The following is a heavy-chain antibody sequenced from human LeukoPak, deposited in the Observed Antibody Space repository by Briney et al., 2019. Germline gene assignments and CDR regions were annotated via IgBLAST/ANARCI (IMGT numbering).Heavy chain of an antibody. CDR1: GFIVSSKY. J-gene: IGHJ4*02. Sequence: PGGSLRLSCAVSGFIVSSKYMSWVRQAPGKGLEWVSAIYSGGTTYYADSVKGRFTISRDNSKNTLFLQMNSLRAEDTAVYSCARKSLWFKYYDSWGQGMLVTVSS. CDR2: IYSGGTT. V-gene: IGHV3-66*01. CDR3: ARKSLWFKYYDS. D-gene: IGHD3-10*01.